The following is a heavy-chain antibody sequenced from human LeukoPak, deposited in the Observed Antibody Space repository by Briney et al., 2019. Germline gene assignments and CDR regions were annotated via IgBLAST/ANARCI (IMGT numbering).Heavy chain of an antibody. V-gene: IGHV1-69*04. Sequence: ASVKVSCKASGGTFSSYAISWVRQAPGQGLEWMGRIIPILGIANYAQKFQGRVTITADKSTSTAYMELSSLRSEDTAVYYCARDPFRGVTTVTTGYFDYWGQGILVTVSS. J-gene: IGHJ4*02. CDR3: ARDPFRGVTTVTTGYFDY. CDR1: GGTFSSYA. D-gene: IGHD4-17*01. CDR2: IIPILGIA.